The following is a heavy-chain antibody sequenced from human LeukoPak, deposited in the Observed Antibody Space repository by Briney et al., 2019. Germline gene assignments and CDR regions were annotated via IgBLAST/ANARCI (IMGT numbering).Heavy chain of an antibody. CDR3: ARTVAPQYCTGGVCYYYYYYMDV. J-gene: IGHJ6*03. V-gene: IGHV1-2*02. CDR1: GYTFTGYY. D-gene: IGHD2-8*02. Sequence: ASVKVSCNASGYTFTGYYMHWVRQAPGQGLEWMGWINPNSGGTNYAQKFQGRVTMTRDTSISTAYMELSRLRSDDTAVYYCARTVAPQYCTGGVCYYYYYYMDVWGKGTTVTVSS. CDR2: INPNSGGT.